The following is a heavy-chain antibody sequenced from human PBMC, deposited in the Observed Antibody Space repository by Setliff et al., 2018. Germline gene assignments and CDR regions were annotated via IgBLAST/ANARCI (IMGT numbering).Heavy chain of an antibody. Sequence: AASVKVSCKASGATFSSHGISWVRQAPGQGLEWMGGIIPIFGSANYARKFQGRVTVTADESTSTAYMELSTLTSAADTAVYYCARGHCSSGECPNYFDPWGQGTQVTVSS. V-gene: IGHV1-69*13. CDR2: IIPIFGSA. D-gene: IGHD2-15*01. CDR3: ARGHCSSGECPNYFDP. CDR1: GATFSSHG. J-gene: IGHJ5*02.